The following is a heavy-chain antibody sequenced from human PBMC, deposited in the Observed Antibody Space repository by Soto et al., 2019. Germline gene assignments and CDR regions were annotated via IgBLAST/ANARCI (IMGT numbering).Heavy chain of an antibody. CDR1: GYSFTSYW. J-gene: IGHJ4*02. CDR2: IYPGDSDT. Sequence: PGESLKISCKGSGYSFTSYWIGWVRQMPGKGLEWMGIIYPGDSDTRYSPSFQGQVTISADKSISTAYLQWSSLKASDTAMYYCAGLVHTPPYPKGSWWFFDYWGQGTLVTVSS. CDR3: AGLVHTPPYPKGSWWFFDY. D-gene: IGHD6-13*01. V-gene: IGHV5-51*01.